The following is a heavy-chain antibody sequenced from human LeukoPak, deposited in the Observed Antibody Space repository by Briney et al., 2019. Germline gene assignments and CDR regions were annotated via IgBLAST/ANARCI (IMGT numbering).Heavy chain of an antibody. CDR2: IHTSGST. CDR3: ARAGDHGDYVGWFDP. V-gene: IGHV4-61*02. Sequence: SSETLSLTCTVSGGSISSSSYYWGWIRQPAGKGLEWIGRIHTSGSTNYNPSLKSRVTMSVDTSKKQFSLKLTSVTAADTAVYYCARAGDHGDYVGWFDPWGRGTLVTVSS. D-gene: IGHD4-17*01. J-gene: IGHJ5*02. CDR1: GGSISSSSYY.